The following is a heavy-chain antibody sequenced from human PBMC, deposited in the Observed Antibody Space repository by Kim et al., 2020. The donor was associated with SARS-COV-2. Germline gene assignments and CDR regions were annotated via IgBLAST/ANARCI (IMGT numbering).Heavy chain of an antibody. CDR1: GFTVSSNY. V-gene: IGHV3-53*01. CDR2: IYSGGST. CDR3: ARGPIPYYYDIYGMDV. J-gene: IGHJ6*02. Sequence: GGSLRLSCAASGFTVSSNYMSWVRQAPGKGLEWVSVIYSGGSTYYADSVKGRFTISRDNSKNTLYLQMNSLRAEDTAVYYCARGPIPYYYDIYGMDVWGQGTTVTVSS.